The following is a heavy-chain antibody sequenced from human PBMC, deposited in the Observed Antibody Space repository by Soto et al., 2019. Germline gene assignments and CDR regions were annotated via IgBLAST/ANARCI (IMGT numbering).Heavy chain of an antibody. J-gene: IGHJ1*01. CDR2: ISYDGSNK. CDR3: ARSTPTMIVVVITWGIYFQH. Sequence: QVQLVESGGGVVQPGRSLRLSCAASGFTFSSYAMHWVRQAPGKGLEWVAVISYDGSNKYYADSVKGRFTISRDNSXXTXYXXMNSLRAEDTAVYYCARSTPTMIVVVITWGIYFQHWGQGTLVTVSS. V-gene: IGHV3-30-3*01. D-gene: IGHD3-22*01. CDR1: GFTFSSYA.